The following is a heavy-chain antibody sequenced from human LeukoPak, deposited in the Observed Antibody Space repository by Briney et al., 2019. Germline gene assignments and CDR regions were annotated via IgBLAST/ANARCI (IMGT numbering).Heavy chain of an antibody. V-gene: IGHV4-59*01. CDR2: IYYSGST. J-gene: IGHJ4*02. CDR1: GGPISSYY. CDR3: ARGQRSSGWYGDYFDY. Sequence: SETLSLTCTVSGGPISSYYWSWIRQPPGKGLEWIGYIYYSGSTNYNPSLKSRVTISVDTSKNQFSLKLSSVTAADTAVYYCARGQRSSGWYGDYFDYWGQGALVTVSS. D-gene: IGHD6-19*01.